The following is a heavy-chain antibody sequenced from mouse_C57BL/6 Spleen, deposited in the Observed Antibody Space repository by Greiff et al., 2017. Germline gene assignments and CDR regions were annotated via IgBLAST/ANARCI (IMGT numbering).Heavy chain of an antibody. CDR1: GFTFSDYY. CDR3: ARAFYDYGYFDV. D-gene: IGHD2-3*01. CDR2: INYDGSST. Sequence: EVKVVESEGGLVQPGSSMKLSCTASGFTFSDYYMAWVRQVPEKGLEWVANINYDGSSTYYLDSLKSRFIISRDNAKNILYLQMSSLKSEDTATYYCARAFYDYGYFDVWGTGTTVTVSS. V-gene: IGHV5-16*01. J-gene: IGHJ1*03.